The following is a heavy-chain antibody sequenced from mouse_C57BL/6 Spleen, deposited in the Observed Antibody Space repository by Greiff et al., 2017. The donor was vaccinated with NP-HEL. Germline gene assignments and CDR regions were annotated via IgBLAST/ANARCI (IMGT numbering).Heavy chain of an antibody. CDR2: INYDGSST. Sequence: EVQLQQSEGGLVQPGSSMKLSCTASGFTFSDYYMAWVRQVPEKGLEWVANINYDGSSTYYLDSLKSRFIITRDNAKNILYQLMSSLKSEDTATYYCARLYDYFYYAMDYWGQGTSVTVSS. CDR1: GFTFSDYY. CDR3: ARLYDYFYYAMDY. J-gene: IGHJ4*01. V-gene: IGHV5-16*01. D-gene: IGHD2-4*01.